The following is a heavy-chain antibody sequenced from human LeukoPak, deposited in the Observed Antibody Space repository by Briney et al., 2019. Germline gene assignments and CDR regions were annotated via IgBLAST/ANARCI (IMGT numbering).Heavy chain of an antibody. D-gene: IGHD1-14*01. V-gene: IGHV3-9*01. J-gene: IGHJ6*02. Sequence: PGGSLRLSCAASGFTFDDYAMHWVRQAPGKGLEWVSGISWNSGSIGYADSVKGRFTISRDNAKNSLYLQMNSLRAEDTALYYCAKDMSRYYYYYGMDVWGQGTTVTVSS. CDR3: AKDMSRYYYYYGMDV. CDR2: ISWNSGSI. CDR1: GFTFDDYA.